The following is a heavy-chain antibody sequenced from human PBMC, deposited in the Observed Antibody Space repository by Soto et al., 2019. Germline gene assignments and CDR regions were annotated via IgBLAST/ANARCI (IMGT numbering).Heavy chain of an antibody. J-gene: IGHJ4*02. CDR3: VRVRSSGREFDY. V-gene: IGHV1-46*01. CDR1: GYIFTTYS. CDR2: VDPRDGST. D-gene: IGHD6-25*01. Sequence: QVQLVQSGAEMKRPGASVILSCKASGYIFTTYSIHWVRQTAGQGLEWMAKVDPRDGSTGYAQKFRGRGSMAWDTSTGTVSMEVSSLTSDDTATYYCVRVRSSGREFDYWGQGTQVTVSS.